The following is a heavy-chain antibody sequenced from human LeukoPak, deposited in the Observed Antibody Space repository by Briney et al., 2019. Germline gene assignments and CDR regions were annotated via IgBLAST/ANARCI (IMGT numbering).Heavy chain of an antibody. Sequence: PGGSLRLSCAASGFTFSSYAMSWVRQAPGKGLEWVSAISGSGGSIYYADSVKGRFTISRDNSKNTLYLQMNSLRAEDTAVYYCASQPYYYGSGSQGYWGQGTLVTVSS. CDR3: ASQPYYYGSGSQGY. CDR2: ISGSGGSI. D-gene: IGHD3-10*01. CDR1: GFTFSSYA. J-gene: IGHJ4*02. V-gene: IGHV3-23*01.